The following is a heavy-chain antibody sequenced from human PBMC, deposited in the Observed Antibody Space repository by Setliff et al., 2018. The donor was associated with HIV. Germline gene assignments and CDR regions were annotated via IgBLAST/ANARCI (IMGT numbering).Heavy chain of an antibody. D-gene: IGHD3-16*01. V-gene: IGHV3-21*01. CDR1: GFTFSSSC. CDR3: ARSGGIGNYHWDV. J-gene: IGHJ6*03. CDR2: ISYGSTYI. Sequence: GGSLRLSCVASGFTFSSSCMDWFRQAPGKGLEWVSSISYGSTYIYQSDSVRGRFTISRDDAKKSLYLQMSSLGAEDTAVYYCARSGGIGNYHWDVWGKGTTVTVSS.